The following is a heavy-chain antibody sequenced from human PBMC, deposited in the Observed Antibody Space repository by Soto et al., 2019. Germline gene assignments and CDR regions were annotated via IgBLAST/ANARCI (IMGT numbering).Heavy chain of an antibody. Sequence: GSLRLSCAASGFTFSKVWMNWVRQAPGKGLEWVGRIKSKTDGGTTDYAAPVKGRFTISRGDSKNTLYLQMNSLKTEDTAVYYCTTTLRFSVAKRDYWGQGTLVTVSS. D-gene: IGHD3-3*01. CDR2: IKSKTDGGTT. V-gene: IGHV3-15*07. J-gene: IGHJ4*02. CDR1: GFTFSKVW. CDR3: TTTLRFSVAKRDY.